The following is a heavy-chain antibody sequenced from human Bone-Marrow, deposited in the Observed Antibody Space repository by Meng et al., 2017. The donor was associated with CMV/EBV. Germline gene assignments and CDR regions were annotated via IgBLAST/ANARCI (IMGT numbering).Heavy chain of an antibody. Sequence: ASVKVSCKASGYTFTSHGISWVRQAPGQGLEWMGWISAYNGNTNCAQKLQGRVTMTTDTSTSTAYMELRRLRSEDTAVYDCARRVAYSRSSGRVIEKGNWFDPWGQGTLVTVSS. V-gene: IGHV1-18*01. CDR1: GYTFTSHG. CDR3: ARRVAYSRSSGRVIEKGNWFDP. J-gene: IGHJ5*02. D-gene: IGHD6-6*01. CDR2: ISAYNGNT.